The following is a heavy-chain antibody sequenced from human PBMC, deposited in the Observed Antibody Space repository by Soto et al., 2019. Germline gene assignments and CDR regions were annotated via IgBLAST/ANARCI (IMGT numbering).Heavy chain of an antibody. CDR1: GYTFTSYY. J-gene: IGHJ6*02. D-gene: IGHD3-3*01. Sequence: ASVKVSCKASGYTFTSYYMHWVRQAPGQGLEWMGIINPSGGSTSYAQKFQGRVTMTRDTSTSTAYMELSRLRSDDTAVYYCARDLGYDFWSGPRYGMDVWGQGTTVTVSS. CDR2: INPSGGST. V-gene: IGHV1-46*01. CDR3: ARDLGYDFWSGPRYGMDV.